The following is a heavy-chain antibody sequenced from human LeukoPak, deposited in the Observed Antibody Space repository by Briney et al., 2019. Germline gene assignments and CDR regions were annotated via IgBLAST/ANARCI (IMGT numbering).Heavy chain of an antibody. CDR1: GFIFSDYG. CDR3: TRDDGENILGNYYYYMDV. Sequence: PGGSLRLSCTASGFIFSDYGMNWVRQAPGKGLEWVALIRSRIYRATTEDAASVKGRFTISRDDSKSTAYLQMNGLQAEETAVYYCTRDDGENILGNYYYYMDVWGKGTTVTISS. J-gene: IGHJ6*03. D-gene: IGHD3-3*02. V-gene: IGHV3-49*04. CDR2: IRSRIYRATT.